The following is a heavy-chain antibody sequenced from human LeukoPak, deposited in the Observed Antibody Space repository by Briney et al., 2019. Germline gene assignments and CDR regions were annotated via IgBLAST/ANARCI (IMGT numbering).Heavy chain of an antibody. CDR1: GGSFSGYY. D-gene: IGHD4-17*01. Sequence: PSETLSLTCAVYGGSFSGYYWSWIRQPPGKGLEWIGEINHSGSTNYNPSLKSRVTISVDTSKNQFSLKLSSVTAADTAVDYCARGPEDGDYYMDVWGKGTTVTVSS. CDR2: INHSGST. J-gene: IGHJ6*03. V-gene: IGHV4-34*01. CDR3: ARGPEDGDYYMDV.